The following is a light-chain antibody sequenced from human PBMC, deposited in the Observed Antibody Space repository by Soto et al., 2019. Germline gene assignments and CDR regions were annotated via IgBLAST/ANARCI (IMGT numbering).Light chain of an antibody. V-gene: IGLV2-23*02. CDR3: CSYAGSGNYWI. CDR2: GVT. Sequence: QSALTQPASVSGSPGQSITISCTGTNNDVGAFHLVSWYQQHPVKAPKLIIFGVTERPSGVSNRFSGSKSANTASLTISGRQAEDEGDYYCCSYAGSGNYWIFGGGTKLTVL. J-gene: IGLJ2*01. CDR1: NNDVGAFHL.